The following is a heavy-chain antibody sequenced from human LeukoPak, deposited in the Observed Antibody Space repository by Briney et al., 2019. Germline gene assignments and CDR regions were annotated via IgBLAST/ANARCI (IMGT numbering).Heavy chain of an antibody. J-gene: IGHJ4*02. D-gene: IGHD5-18*01. V-gene: IGHV1-69*13. CDR3: ARASSDDTAMATPFAY. CDR1: GGTFSNYA. Sequence: ASVKVSCKASGGTFSNYAINWLRQAPGQGLEWMGGITPIFGTANYVQKFQGRVTITADESTSTVYMELSRLRSEDTAIYYCARASSDDTAMATPFAYWGQGTLVIVSS. CDR2: ITPIFGTA.